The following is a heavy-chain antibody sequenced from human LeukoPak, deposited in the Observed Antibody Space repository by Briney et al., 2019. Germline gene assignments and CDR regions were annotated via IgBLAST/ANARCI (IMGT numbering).Heavy chain of an antibody. V-gene: IGHV1-2*02. CDR3: ARDGGNLWFGDLF. Sequence: ASVKVSCKASGYTFTGYYMHWVRQAPGQGLEWMGWINHNSGGTNYAQKLQGRVTMTRDTSISTPYMELSRLRADDTAVYYCARDGGNLWFGDLFWGQGTLVTVSS. D-gene: IGHD3-10*01. CDR1: GYTFTGYY. J-gene: IGHJ4*02. CDR2: INHNSGGT.